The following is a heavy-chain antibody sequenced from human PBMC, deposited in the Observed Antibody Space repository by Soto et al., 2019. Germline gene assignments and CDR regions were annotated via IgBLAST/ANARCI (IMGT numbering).Heavy chain of an antibody. J-gene: IGHJ1*01. V-gene: IGHV4-59*01. CDR3: ARQGGWSSPFQL. CDR2: IYYSGST. Sequence: QVQLQESGPGLVKPSETLSLTCTVSGGSISSYYWSWIRQPPGKGLEWIGNIYYSGSTSYNPSRTSRVTISVETSKNQFSLKLTSVTAADTAVYYCARQGGWSSPFQLWGQGTLITVSS. D-gene: IGHD6-19*01. CDR1: GGSISSYY.